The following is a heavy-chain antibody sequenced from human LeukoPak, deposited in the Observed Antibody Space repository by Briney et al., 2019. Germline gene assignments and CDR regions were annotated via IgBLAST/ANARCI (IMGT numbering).Heavy chain of an antibody. D-gene: IGHD3-9*01. CDR2: ISYDGSTK. CDR1: GFTFSSYS. Sequence: GGSLRLSCAGSGFTFSSYSIHWVRQAPGEGLEWVAVISYDGSTKYYADFVKGRFTISRDNSKNTLYLQMNSLRAEDTAVYYCAKKLRYFDWFPDYWGQGTLVTVSS. CDR3: AKKLRYFDWFPDY. V-gene: IGHV3-30*18. J-gene: IGHJ4*02.